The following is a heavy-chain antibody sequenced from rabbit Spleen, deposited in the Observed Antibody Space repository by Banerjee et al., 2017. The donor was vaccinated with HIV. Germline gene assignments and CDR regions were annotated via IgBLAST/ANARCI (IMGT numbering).Heavy chain of an antibody. CDR3: ARDGAGGSYFAL. Sequence: LEESGGGLVQPEGSLALTCKASGFDLSNYYMNWVRQAPGKGLEWIGYIDPVFGITYYANWVNGRFSISRENAQNTVFLQMTSLTAADTATYFCARDGAGGSYFALWGPGTLVTVS. D-gene: IGHD8-1*01. CDR1: GFDLSNYY. J-gene: IGHJ4*01. V-gene: IGHV1S47*01. CDR2: IDPVFGIT.